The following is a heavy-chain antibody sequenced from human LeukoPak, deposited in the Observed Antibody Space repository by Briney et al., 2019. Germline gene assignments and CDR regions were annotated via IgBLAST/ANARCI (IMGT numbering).Heavy chain of an antibody. Sequence: SETLSLTCTVSGGSISSSSYYWGWIRQPPGKGLEWIGSIYYSGSTYYNPSLKSRVTMSVDKSNNQFSLKLNSVTAADTAVYFCARLHGGYEDCWGQGTLVTVSS. CDR3: ARLHGGYEDC. D-gene: IGHD5-12*01. J-gene: IGHJ4*02. CDR1: GGSISSSSYY. CDR2: IYYSGST. V-gene: IGHV4-39*07.